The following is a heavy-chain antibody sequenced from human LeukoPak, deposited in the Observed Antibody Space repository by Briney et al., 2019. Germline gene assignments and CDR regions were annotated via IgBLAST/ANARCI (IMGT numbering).Heavy chain of an antibody. V-gene: IGHV3-23*01. Sequence: GGSLRLSCAASGFTFGSFAMSWVRQAPGKGLEWVSTFSGSGGSTYYADSVKGRFSISRDNSKNTLYLQMNSLRAEDTAAYYCARSGLNRFDYWGQGTLVTVSS. CDR2: FSGSGGST. J-gene: IGHJ4*02. CDR1: GFTFGSFA. D-gene: IGHD2-15*01. CDR3: ARSGLNRFDY.